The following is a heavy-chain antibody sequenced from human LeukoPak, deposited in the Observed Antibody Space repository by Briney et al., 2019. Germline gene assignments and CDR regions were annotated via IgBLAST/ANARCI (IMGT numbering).Heavy chain of an antibody. V-gene: IGHV3-30*02. Sequence: PGGSLRLSCAASGFTFSSYEMNWVRQAPGKGLEWVAFIRCDGSNKYYADSVKGRFTISRDNSKNTLYLQMNSLRAEDTAVYYCAKDPPTSGYLGSVLRDYWGQGTLVTVSS. CDR3: AKDPPTSGYLGSVLRDY. J-gene: IGHJ4*02. CDR1: GFTFSSYE. CDR2: IRCDGSNK. D-gene: IGHD3-3*01.